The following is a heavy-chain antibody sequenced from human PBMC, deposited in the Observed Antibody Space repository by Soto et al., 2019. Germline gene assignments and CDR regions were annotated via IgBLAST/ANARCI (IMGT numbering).Heavy chain of an antibody. CDR3: ARQVQRLWADFDY. J-gene: IGHJ4*02. CDR1: GGPFSSFA. V-gene: IGHV1-69*01. Sequence: QVQLVQSGAEVKKPGSSVKVSCKASGGPFSSFALNWVRQAPGQGLEWMGGIIPILGSPNYPQTFQGRVTMTAEESTSTGYLDLSSLKSEDTAVDYCARQVQRLWADFDYWGQGTLVTVSS. D-gene: IGHD3-16*01. CDR2: IIPILGSP.